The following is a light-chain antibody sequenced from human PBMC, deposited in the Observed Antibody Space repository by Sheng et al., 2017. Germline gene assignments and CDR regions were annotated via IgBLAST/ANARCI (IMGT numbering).Light chain of an antibody. Sequence: QSALTQPASVYGSPGQSITISCTGTSSDVGSYNLVSWYQQHPGKAPKFMIYEVNKRPSGVSNRFSGSKSGNTASLTISGLQAEDEADYYCCSYAGSSTLVFGGGTKLTVL. CDR3: CSYAGSSTLV. CDR2: EVN. CDR1: SSDVGSYNL. V-gene: IGLV2-23*02. J-gene: IGLJ3*02.